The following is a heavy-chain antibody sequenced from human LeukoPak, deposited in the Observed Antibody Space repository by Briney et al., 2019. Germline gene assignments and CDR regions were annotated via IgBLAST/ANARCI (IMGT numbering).Heavy chain of an antibody. CDR1: GYTFTSYG. CDR2: ISPYNGDT. CDR3: AREYYYGSGSHGVDY. V-gene: IGHV1-18*01. Sequence: APVKVSCKASGYTFTSYGIYWVRQAPGQGLEWMGWISPYNGDTSYARKFQGRVTMTTDTSTSTAYMELRSLRSDDSAMYYCAREYYYGSGSHGVDYWGQGTLVTVSS. J-gene: IGHJ4*02. D-gene: IGHD3-10*01.